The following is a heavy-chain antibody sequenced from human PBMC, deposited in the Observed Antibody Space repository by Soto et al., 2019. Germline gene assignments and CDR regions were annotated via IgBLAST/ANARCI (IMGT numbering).Heavy chain of an antibody. CDR2: MNPNSGNT. V-gene: IGHV1-8*01. CDR3: ARTGYCANGVCYPTPDYFDY. CDR1: GYTFTSYD. Sequence: ASVKVSCKASGYTFTSYDINWVRQATGQGLEWMGWMNPNSGNTGYAQKFQGRVTMTRNTSISTAYMELSSLRSEDTAVYYCARTGYCANGVCYPTPDYFDYWGQGTLVTVSS. J-gene: IGHJ4*02. D-gene: IGHD2-8*01.